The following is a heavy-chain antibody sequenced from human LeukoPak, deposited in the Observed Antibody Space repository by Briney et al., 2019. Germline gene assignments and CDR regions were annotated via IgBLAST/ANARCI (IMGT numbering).Heavy chain of an antibody. CDR1: GYSISSGYY. CDR2: IYYSGST. CDR3: ARVSRDYYGSGSLYYFDY. J-gene: IGHJ4*02. V-gene: IGHV4-61*01. Sequence: SETLSLTCTVSGYSISSGYYWGWIRQPPGKGLEWIGYIYYSGSTNYNPFLKSRVTISVDTSKNQFSLKLSSVIAADTAVYYCARVSRDYYGSGSLYYFDYWGQGTLVTVSS. D-gene: IGHD3-10*01.